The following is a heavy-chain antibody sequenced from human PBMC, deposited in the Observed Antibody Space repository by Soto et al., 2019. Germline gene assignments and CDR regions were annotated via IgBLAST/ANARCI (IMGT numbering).Heavy chain of an antibody. CDR1: GYTFFTYG. V-gene: IGHV1-18*01. Sequence: QVQLVQSGAEVKKPGASVKVSCKASGYTFFTYGITWVRQAPGQGLEWMGWISTYDGNTDYAQKLQGRVTMTTDTSTRTAYMELRSLRSDDTAVYYCARKSSSSSWFDPWGLRTLVTVSS. J-gene: IGHJ5*02. CDR2: ISTYDGNT. D-gene: IGHD6-6*01. CDR3: ARKSSSSSWFDP.